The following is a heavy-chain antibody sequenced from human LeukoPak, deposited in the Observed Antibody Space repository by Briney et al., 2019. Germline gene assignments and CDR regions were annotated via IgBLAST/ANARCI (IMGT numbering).Heavy chain of an antibody. CDR3: ARESKAVAGNFDY. CDR2: IHTSGST. CDR1: GGSISSYY. Sequence: SETLSLTCTVSGGSISSYYWSWIRQPAGKGLEWIGRIHTSGSTNYNTPLKSRVTISVDTSKNQFSLKLSSVTAADTAVYYCARESKAVAGNFDYWGQGTLVTVSS. J-gene: IGHJ4*02. D-gene: IGHD6-19*01. V-gene: IGHV4-4*07.